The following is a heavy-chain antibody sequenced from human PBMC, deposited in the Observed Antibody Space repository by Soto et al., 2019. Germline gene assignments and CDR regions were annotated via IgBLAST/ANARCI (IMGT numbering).Heavy chain of an antibody. J-gene: IGHJ6*03. D-gene: IGHD2-15*01. CDR1: GFTFDDYA. CDR2: ISWNSGSI. V-gene: IGHV3-9*01. Sequence: EVQLVESGGGLVQPGRSLRLSCAASGFTFDDYAMHWVRQAPGKGLEWVSGISWNSGSIGYADSVKGRFTISRDNAKNSLYVQMNSLRAEDTALYYCAKGTTEYCSGGSCYSDYYYYMDVWGKGTTVTVSS. CDR3: AKGTTEYCSGGSCYSDYYYYMDV.